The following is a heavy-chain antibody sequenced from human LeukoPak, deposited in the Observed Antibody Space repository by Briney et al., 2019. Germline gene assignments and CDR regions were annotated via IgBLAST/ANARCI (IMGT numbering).Heavy chain of an antibody. CDR3: ARDEGGSYYYF. Sequence: PGGSLGLSCAASGFTFTNYYMSWVRQAPGKGLEWVANVNQDGSDKYYVDSVKGRFTISRDNAKSSLYLQMNSLKAEDTAVYYCARDEGGSYYYFWGQGTLVAVSS. J-gene: IGHJ4*02. CDR1: GFTFTNYY. V-gene: IGHV3-7*01. CDR2: VNQDGSDK. D-gene: IGHD1-26*01.